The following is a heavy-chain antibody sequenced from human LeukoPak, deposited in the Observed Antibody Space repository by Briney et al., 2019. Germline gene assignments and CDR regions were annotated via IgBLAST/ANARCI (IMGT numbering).Heavy chain of an antibody. Sequence: GGSLRLSCEASEFTFSRYAMSWIRQAPRTGLEWVSTLSVSGTATHYADPVQGRFTTSRDNSKDTLYLQMDDLRADDTAVYYCAKHLGSHSFLCYYMDVWVKGSSVIVSS. D-gene: IGHD2-21*01. V-gene: IGHV3-23*01. CDR1: EFTFSRYA. CDR2: LSVSGTAT. CDR3: AKHLGSHSFLCYYMDV. J-gene: IGHJ6*03.